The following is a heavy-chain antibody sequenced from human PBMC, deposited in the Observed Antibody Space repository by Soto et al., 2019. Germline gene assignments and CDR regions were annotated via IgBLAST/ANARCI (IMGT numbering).Heavy chain of an antibody. D-gene: IGHD2-21*01. CDR1: GFTFSSYA. J-gene: IGHJ2*01. Sequence: QVQLVESGGGVVQPGRSLRLSCAASGFTFSSYAMHWVRQAPGKGLEWVAVISYDGSNKYYADSVKGRYTISRDNPKNPLNLQRSGLGAEDTAVHCCARDRPEVIEWYFGLWGRGTPVTVSS. CDR3: ARDRPEVIEWYFGL. CDR2: ISYDGSNK. V-gene: IGHV3-30-3*01.